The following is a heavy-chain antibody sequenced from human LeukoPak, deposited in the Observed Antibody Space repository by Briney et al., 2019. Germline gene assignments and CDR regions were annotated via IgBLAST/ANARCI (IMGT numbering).Heavy chain of an antibody. Sequence: GGSLRLSCAASGFTFSGVWMQWVRQAPGKGLVWVSRMNSDGSNTNYADSVKGRFTISRDNAKNTLYLQMNSLSAEDTAVYYCARETFIVLDVWGQGTTVTVSS. CDR1: GFTFSGVW. CDR3: ARETFIVLDV. V-gene: IGHV3-74*01. J-gene: IGHJ6*02. D-gene: IGHD2/OR15-2a*01. CDR2: MNSDGSNT.